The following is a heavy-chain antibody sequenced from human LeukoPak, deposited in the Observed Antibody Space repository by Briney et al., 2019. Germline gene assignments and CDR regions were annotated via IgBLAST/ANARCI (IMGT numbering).Heavy chain of an antibody. CDR3: ARGRSIVGATLPY. CDR1: GYTFTSYD. J-gene: IGHJ4*02. D-gene: IGHD1-26*01. CDR2: MNPNSGDT. Sequence: GASVKVSCKASGYTFTSYDINWVRQATGQGLEWMGWMNPNSGDTGYPQTFQGRVTMTRNTSTSTAYMELSSLRSEDTAVYYCARGRSIVGATLPYWGQGTLVTVSS. V-gene: IGHV1-8*01.